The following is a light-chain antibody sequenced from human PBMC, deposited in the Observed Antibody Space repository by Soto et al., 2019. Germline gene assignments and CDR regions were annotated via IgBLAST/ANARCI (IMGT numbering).Light chain of an antibody. CDR2: DVS. V-gene: IGLV2-11*01. CDR1: SRDVGGYNY. Sequence: QSVLTQPRSVSGSPGQSVTISCTGTSRDVGGYNYVSWYQQHSGKAPKLMIYDVSKLPSGVSDRFSGSKSGNSASLTFSGLQAEDEADYYCCSYAGSLYGFGTGTKVTVL. J-gene: IGLJ1*01. CDR3: CSYAGSLYG.